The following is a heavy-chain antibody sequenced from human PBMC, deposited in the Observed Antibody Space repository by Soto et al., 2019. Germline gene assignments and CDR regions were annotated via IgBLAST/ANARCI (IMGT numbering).Heavy chain of an antibody. CDR1: GGTFSSYT. D-gene: IGHD6-6*01. J-gene: IGHJ5*02. V-gene: IGHV1-69*04. Sequence: SVKVSCKASGGTFSSYTISWVRQAPGQGLEWMGRIIPILGIANYAQKFQGRVTITADKSTSTAYMELSSLRSEDTAVYYCARDQGSSYRFDPWGQGTLVTVSS. CDR3: ARDQGSSYRFDP. CDR2: IIPILGIA.